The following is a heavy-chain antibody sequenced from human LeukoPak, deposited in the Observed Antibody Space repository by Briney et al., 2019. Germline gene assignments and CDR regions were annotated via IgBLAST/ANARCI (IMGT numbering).Heavy chain of an antibody. CDR3: ARKIIVGATRLGYYFDY. V-gene: IGHV1-18*04. D-gene: IGHD1-26*01. CDR2: ISAYNGNT. J-gene: IGHJ4*02. Sequence: ASVKVSCKASGYTFTGYYMHWVRQAPGQGLEWMGWISAYNGNTNYAQKLQGRVTMTTDTSTSTAYMELRSLRSDDTAVYYCARKIIVGATRLGYYFDYWGQGTLVTVSS. CDR1: GYTFTGYY.